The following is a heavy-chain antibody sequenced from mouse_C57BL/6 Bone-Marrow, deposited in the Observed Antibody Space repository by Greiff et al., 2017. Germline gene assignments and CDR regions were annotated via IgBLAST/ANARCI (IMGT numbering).Heavy chain of an antibody. J-gene: IGHJ4*01. CDR1: GFTFSSYA. D-gene: IGHD1-1*01. V-gene: IGHV5-4*01. Sequence: EVQLVESGGGLVKPGGSLKLSCAASGFTFSSYAMSWVRQTPEKRLEWVATISDGGSYTYYPDNVKGRFTISRDNAKNNLYLQMSHLKSEDTAMYYCARDGNAMDYWGQGTSVTVSS. CDR2: ISDGGSYT. CDR3: ARDGNAMDY.